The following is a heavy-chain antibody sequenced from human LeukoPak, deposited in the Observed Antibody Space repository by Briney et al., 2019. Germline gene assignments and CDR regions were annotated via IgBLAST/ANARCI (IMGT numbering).Heavy chain of an antibody. V-gene: IGHV3-73*01. CDR3: AKGGNSDAFDI. D-gene: IGHD4-23*01. CDR1: GFTFSGSA. Sequence: GGSLRLSCAASGFTFSGSAMHWVRQASGKGLEWVGRIRSKANSYATAYAASVKGRFTISRDDSKNTAYLQMNSLRAEDTAVYYCAKGGNSDAFDIWGQGTMVTVSS. J-gene: IGHJ3*02. CDR2: IRSKANSYAT.